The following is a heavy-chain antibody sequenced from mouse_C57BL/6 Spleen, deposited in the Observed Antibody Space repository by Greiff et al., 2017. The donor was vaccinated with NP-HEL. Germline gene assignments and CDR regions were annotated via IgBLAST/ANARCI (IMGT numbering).Heavy chain of an antibody. D-gene: IGHD4-1*01. Sequence: QVQLKESGPGLVQPSQSLSITCTVSGFSLTSYGVHWVRQPPGKGLEWLGVIWSGGSTDYNAAFISRLSISKDNSKSQVFFKMNSLQADDTAIYYCAKQTLNWAYFDYWGQGTTLTVSS. V-gene: IGHV2-4*01. CDR3: AKQTLNWAYFDY. CDR2: IWSGGST. J-gene: IGHJ2*01. CDR1: GFSLTSYG.